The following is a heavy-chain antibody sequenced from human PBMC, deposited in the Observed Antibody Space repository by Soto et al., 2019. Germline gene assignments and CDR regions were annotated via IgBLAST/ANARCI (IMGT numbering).Heavy chain of an antibody. CDR3: ARVYYYDSSYFDY. D-gene: IGHD3-22*01. J-gene: IGHJ4*02. CDR2: IYYSGST. V-gene: IGHV4-61*01. CDR1: GGSVSSGSYY. Sequence: SETLSLTCTVSGGSVSSGSYYWSWIRQPPGKGLEWIGYIYYSGSTNYNPSLKSRVTISVDTSKNQFSLKLSSVTAADTAVYYCARVYYYDSSYFDYWGQGTLVTVSS.